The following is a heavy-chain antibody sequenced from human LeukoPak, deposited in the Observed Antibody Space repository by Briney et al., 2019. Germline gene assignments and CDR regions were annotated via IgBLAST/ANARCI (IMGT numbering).Heavy chain of an antibody. V-gene: IGHV4-38-2*02. J-gene: IGHJ3*02. Sequence: SETLSLTCTVSGYSISSGYYWGWIRQPPGKGMGWIGSIYHSGSTYYNPSLKSRVTISVDTSKNQFSLKLLSVTAADTDVYYCARDPLPGDMWDMNAFDIWGQGTMVTVSS. CDR2: IYHSGST. D-gene: IGHD7-27*01. CDR3: ARDPLPGDMWDMNAFDI. CDR1: GYSISSGYY.